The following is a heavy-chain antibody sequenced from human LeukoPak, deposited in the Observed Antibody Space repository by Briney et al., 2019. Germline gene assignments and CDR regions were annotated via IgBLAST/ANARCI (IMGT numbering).Heavy chain of an antibody. V-gene: IGHV1-8*01. D-gene: IGHD1-26*01. CDR1: GYTFTSYD. CDR2: MNPYSGNT. Sequence: GASVKVSCKASGYTFTSYDINWVRQATGQGLEWMGWMNPYSGNTGYVQKFQGRVTMTRDTSISTAYMGLSSLRSDDTAVYFCARGSSGSLGRDYWGQGTLVTVSS. CDR3: ARGSSGSLGRDY. J-gene: IGHJ4*02.